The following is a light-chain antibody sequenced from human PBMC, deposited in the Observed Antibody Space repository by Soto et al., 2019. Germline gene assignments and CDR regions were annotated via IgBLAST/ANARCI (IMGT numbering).Light chain of an antibody. J-gene: IGLJ1*01. CDR3: NSYTSSNTLV. CDR1: SSDVGGYNY. CDR2: AVS. V-gene: IGLV2-14*01. Sequence: QSALTQPASVSGSPAQSITISCTGTSSDVGGYNYVSWYQQHPGKAPKTMIYAVSNRPSGVSYRFSGSKSGNTASLTISGLQAEDEADYYCNSYTSSNTLVFGTGTKLTVL.